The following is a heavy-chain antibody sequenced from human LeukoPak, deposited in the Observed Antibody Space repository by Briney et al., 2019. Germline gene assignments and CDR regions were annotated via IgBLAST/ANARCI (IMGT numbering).Heavy chain of an antibody. CDR2: IIPIFGTA. CDR1: GGTFSSYA. CDR3: ARDNSLVITFGYYGMDV. V-gene: IGHV1-69*13. D-gene: IGHD3-16*01. J-gene: IGHJ6*02. Sequence: SVKVSCKASGGTFSSYAISWVRQAPGQGLEWMGGIIPIFGTANYAQKFQGRVTITADESTSTAYMELSSLRSEDTAVYYCARDNSLVITFGYYGMDVWGQGTTVTVSS.